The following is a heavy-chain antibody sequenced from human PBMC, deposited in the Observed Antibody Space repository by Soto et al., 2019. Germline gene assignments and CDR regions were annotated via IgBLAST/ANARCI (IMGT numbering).Heavy chain of an antibody. J-gene: IGHJ6*03. D-gene: IGHD3-10*01. CDR2: ISGSGGST. V-gene: IGHV3-23*01. CDR1: GFTIRGYA. Sequence: GGSLRLSHAASGFTIRGYALNWGRQAPGKGLEWVSAISGSGGSTYYADSVKGRFTISRDNSKNTLYLQMNSLRAEDTAVYYCAKEGYYGSGSYYMGYYYYYMDVWGKGT. CDR3: AKEGYYGSGSYYMGYYYYYMDV.